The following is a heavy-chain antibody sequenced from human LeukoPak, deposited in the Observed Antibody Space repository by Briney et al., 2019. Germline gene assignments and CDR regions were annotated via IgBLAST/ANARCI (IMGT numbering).Heavy chain of an antibody. V-gene: IGHV1-2*02. CDR3: ARDLIVGATLAGGHDAFDI. CDR1: GYTFTGYY. Sequence: ASVKVSCKASGYTFTGYYMHWVRQAPGQGLEWMGWINPNSGGTKYAQKFQGRVTMTRDTSISTVYMELSRLRSDDTAVYYCARDLIVGATLAGGHDAFDIWGQGTMVTVSS. J-gene: IGHJ3*02. D-gene: IGHD1-26*01. CDR2: INPNSGGT.